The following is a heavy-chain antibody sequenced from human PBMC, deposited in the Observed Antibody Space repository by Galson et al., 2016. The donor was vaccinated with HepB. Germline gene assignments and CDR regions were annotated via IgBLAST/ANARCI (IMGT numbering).Heavy chain of an antibody. V-gene: IGHV3-7*01. Sequence: SLRLSCAASGFIFSDYWMNWVRQAPGKGLEWVANIKPDGSVKYYVDSVKGRFTISRDNSRATLYLQSNSLRVEDTAVYYCAKAYSYFSYHGVDVWGHGTTVTVSS. CDR1: GFIFSDYW. D-gene: IGHD2-21*01. CDR2: IKPDGSVK. CDR3: AKAYSYFSYHGVDV. J-gene: IGHJ6*02.